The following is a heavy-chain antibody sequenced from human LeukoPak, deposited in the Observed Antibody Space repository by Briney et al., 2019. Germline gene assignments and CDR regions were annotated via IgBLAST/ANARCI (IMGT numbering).Heavy chain of an antibody. V-gene: IGHV1-2*02. CDR1: GYTFTGYY. D-gene: IGHD3-22*01. CDR2: INPNSGGT. J-gene: IGHJ6*03. Sequence: ASVKVSCKASGYTFTGYYMHWVRRAPGQGLEWMGWINPNSGGTNYAQKFQGRVTMTRDTSISTAYMELSRLRSDDTAVYYCARDVPMIVVVNYYYYMDVWGKGTTVTVSS. CDR3: ARDVPMIVVVNYYYYMDV.